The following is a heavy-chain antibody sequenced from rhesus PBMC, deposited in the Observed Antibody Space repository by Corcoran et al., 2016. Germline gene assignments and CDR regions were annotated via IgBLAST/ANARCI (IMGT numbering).Heavy chain of an antibody. D-gene: IGHD5-24*01. CDR3: ARDEIQWYPIDY. CDR1: GGSISDSYY. Sequence: QVQLQESGPGLVKPSETLSLTCAVSGGSISDSYYWSWIRQPPGKGLEWIGYLYGWGARTSYNPSRKSRVIISTDPSTNQFSLKLSSVTAADTAVYYCARDEIQWYPIDYWGQGVLATVSS. J-gene: IGHJ4*01. CDR2: LYGWGART. V-gene: IGHV4-106*01.